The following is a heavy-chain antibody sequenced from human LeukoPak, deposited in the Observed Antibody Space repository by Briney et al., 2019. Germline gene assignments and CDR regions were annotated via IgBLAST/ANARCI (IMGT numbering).Heavy chain of an antibody. D-gene: IGHD6-19*01. CDR3: ARLGSDRDAFDI. J-gene: IGHJ3*02. CDR2: IDPRGGST. CDR1: GYNFIDYY. V-gene: IGHV1-46*01. Sequence: ASVKVSCSSSGYNFIDYYMVWVRQAPGQGPEWMGKIDPRGGSTNYAQNFQGRVTMTRDTSTTTLYMELSSLTSDDTAVYYCARLGSDRDAFDIWGQGTMVTVSS.